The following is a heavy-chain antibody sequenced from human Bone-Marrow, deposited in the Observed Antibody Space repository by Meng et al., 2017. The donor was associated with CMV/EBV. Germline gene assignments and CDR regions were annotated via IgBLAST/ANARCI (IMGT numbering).Heavy chain of an antibody. D-gene: IGHD6-6*01. CDR1: GYTFTSYY. V-gene: IGHV1-46*01. CDR2: INPSGGST. Sequence: ASVKVSCKASGYTFTSYYMHWVRQAPGQGLEWMGIINPSGGSTSYAQKFQGRVTMTRDTSTSTVYMELSSLRSEDTAVYYCAKSVNIAARPAYYYGMDVWGQGTTVTVSS. J-gene: IGHJ6*02. CDR3: AKSVNIAARPAYYYGMDV.